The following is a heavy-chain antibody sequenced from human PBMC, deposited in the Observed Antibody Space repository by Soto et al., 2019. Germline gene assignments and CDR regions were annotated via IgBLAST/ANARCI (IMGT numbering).Heavy chain of an antibody. J-gene: IGHJ6*02. Sequence: PGGSLRLSCAASGFTFSSYSMNWVRQAPGKGLEWVSSISSSSSYIYYADSVKGRFTISRDNAKNSLYLQMNSLRAEDTAVYYCAGQDFSGSIRSYYYYYGMDVWCQGTTVTVSS. CDR1: GFTFSSYS. V-gene: IGHV3-21*01. CDR3: AGQDFSGSIRSYYYYYGMDV. CDR2: ISSSSSYI. D-gene: IGHD3-10*01.